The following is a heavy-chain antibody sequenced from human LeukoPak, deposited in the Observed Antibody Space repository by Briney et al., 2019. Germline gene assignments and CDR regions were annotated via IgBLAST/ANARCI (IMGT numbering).Heavy chain of an antibody. J-gene: IGHJ4*02. V-gene: IGHV4-34*01. CDR2: INRGGNT. CDR1: GGSLSGYY. CDR3: ARGFPGDSSGYFRSAYFDY. D-gene: IGHD3-22*01. Sequence: PSEILSLTCVVYGGSLSGYYWTWIRQPPGKGLEWIGEINRGGNTNYNPSLKSRVTISRDTSKNQFSLKLTSVIAADTAVYFCARGFPGDSSGYFRSAYFDYWGQGTLVTVSS.